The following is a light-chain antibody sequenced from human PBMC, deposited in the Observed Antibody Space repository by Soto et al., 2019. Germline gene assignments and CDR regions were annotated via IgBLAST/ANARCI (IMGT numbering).Light chain of an antibody. J-gene: IGLJ3*02. CDR3: CSYASSSTFV. CDR2: EGS. V-gene: IGLV2-23*03. Sequence: QSVLTQPASVSGSPGQWITISCTGTSSDVGTYNLVSWYQHHPGKAPKLLIYEGSKRPSGVSNRFSGSKSGNTASLTISGLQAEDEADYYCCSYASSSTFVFGGGTKVTVL. CDR1: SSDVGTYNL.